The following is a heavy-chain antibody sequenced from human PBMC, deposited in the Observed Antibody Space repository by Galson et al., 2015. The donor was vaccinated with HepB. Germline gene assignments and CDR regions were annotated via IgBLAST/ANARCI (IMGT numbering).Heavy chain of an antibody. Sequence: SLRLSCAASGFTFSSYAMHWVRQAPGKGLEWVAVISYDGSNKYYADSVKGRFTISRDNSKNMLYLQMNSLRAEDTAVYYCARWEQQLVHGNDYWGQGTLVTVSS. CDR3: ARWEQQLVHGNDY. D-gene: IGHD6-13*01. CDR2: ISYDGSNK. J-gene: IGHJ4*02. V-gene: IGHV3-30*04. CDR1: GFTFSSYA.